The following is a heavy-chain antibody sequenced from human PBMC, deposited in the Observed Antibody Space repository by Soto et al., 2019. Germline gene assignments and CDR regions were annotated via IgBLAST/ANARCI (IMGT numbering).Heavy chain of an antibody. D-gene: IGHD3-3*01. CDR1: GYTFTSYG. CDR3: ARANYDFWSGSYHGYYYYMDV. V-gene: IGHV1-18*01. J-gene: IGHJ6*03. CDR2: ISAYNGNT. Sequence: QVQLVQSGAEVKKPGASVKVSCKASGYTFTSYGISWVRQAPGQGLEWMGWISAYNGNTNYAQKLQGRVTMTTDTSTNTAYMELRSLRSDDTAVYYCARANYDFWSGSYHGYYYYMDVWGKGTTVTVSS.